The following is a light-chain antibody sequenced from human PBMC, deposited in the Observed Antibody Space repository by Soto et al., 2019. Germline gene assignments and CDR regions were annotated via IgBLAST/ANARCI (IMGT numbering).Light chain of an antibody. J-gene: IGKJ5*01. Sequence: DIQMTQSPSSLSVSVGDRVTITCQASHDITNYLNWYQQKPGKAPKLLIYDVSKLETGVPSRFSGSGSGTDFTLTISSPQPEDIATYFCQQYDDLPITFGQGTRLDVK. CDR3: QQYDDLPIT. CDR2: DVS. V-gene: IGKV1-33*01. CDR1: HDITNY.